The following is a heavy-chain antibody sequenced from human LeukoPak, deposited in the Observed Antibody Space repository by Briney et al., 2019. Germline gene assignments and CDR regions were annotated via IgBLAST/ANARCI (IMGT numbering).Heavy chain of an antibody. V-gene: IGHV3-21*01. CDR3: ARGGYCSSTSCSAYNWFDP. Sequence: GGSLRLSCAASGFTFGSYSMNWVRQAPGKGLEWVSSISSSSSYIYYADSVKGRFTISRDNAKNSLYLQMNSLRAEDTAVYYCARGGYCSSTSCSAYNWFDPWGQGTLVTVSS. D-gene: IGHD2-2*01. J-gene: IGHJ5*02. CDR1: GFTFGSYS. CDR2: ISSSSSYI.